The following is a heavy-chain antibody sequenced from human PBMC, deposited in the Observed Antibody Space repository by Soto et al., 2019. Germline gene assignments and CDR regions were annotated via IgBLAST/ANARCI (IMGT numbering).Heavy chain of an antibody. CDR1: GFTFSTYA. J-gene: IGHJ4*02. CDR2: ISGSGSST. D-gene: IGHD3-3*01. Sequence: EVQLLESGGGLVQPGGSLRLSCAASGFTFSTYAMSWVRQAPGKGLEWVSAISGSGSSTYYAHSLKGRFTISRDNSKNTLHLQMNSLRAEDTAVYYCAKELNAYYDFWSGYSPDYWGQGTLVTVSS. CDR3: AKELNAYYDFWSGYSPDY. V-gene: IGHV3-23*01.